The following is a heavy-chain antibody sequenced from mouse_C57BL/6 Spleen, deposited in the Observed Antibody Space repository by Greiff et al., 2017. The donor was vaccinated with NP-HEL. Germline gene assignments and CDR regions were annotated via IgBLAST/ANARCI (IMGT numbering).Heavy chain of an antibody. D-gene: IGHD1-1*01. CDR3: AYYCEAMDY. CDR1: GYTFTDYY. J-gene: IGHJ4*01. Sequence: VQLQQSGPELVKPGASVKISCKASGYTFTDYYMNWVKQSPGKSLEWIGDINPNNGGTSYNQKFKGKATLTVDKSSSTAYMELRSLTSEDSAVYYCAYYCEAMDYWGQGTSVTVSS. V-gene: IGHV1-26*01. CDR2: INPNNGGT.